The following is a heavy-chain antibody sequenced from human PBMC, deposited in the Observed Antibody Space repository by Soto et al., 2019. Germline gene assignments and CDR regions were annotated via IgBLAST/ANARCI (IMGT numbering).Heavy chain of an antibody. CDR1: GYTFSDYY. CDR2: INPNSGGT. J-gene: IGHJ4*02. Sequence: ASVKVSCKASGYTFSDYYIHSVRQAPGQGLEWMGWINPNSGGTKYAPKFQGGVTMTRDTSITTAYMELSRLRSGDTAVYYCAREPATAKPEGVDFWGQGTLVTVSS. CDR3: AREPATAKPEGVDF. V-gene: IGHV1-2*02. D-gene: IGHD1-1*01.